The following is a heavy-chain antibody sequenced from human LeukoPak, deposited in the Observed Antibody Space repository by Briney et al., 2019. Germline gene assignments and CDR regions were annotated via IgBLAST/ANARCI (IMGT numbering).Heavy chain of an antibody. CDR1: GYTFTDYY. J-gene: IGHJ4*02. CDR3: ARSQVLRYLDSDY. Sequence: ASVKVSCKASGYTFTDYYMHWVRQAPGQGLEWMGWVNPNSGGTNYAQKFQGRVTMTRDTSISTAYMELSRLTSDDTAVYFCARSQVLRYLDSDYWGQGTLVTVSS. D-gene: IGHD3-9*01. CDR2: VNPNSGGT. V-gene: IGHV1-2*02.